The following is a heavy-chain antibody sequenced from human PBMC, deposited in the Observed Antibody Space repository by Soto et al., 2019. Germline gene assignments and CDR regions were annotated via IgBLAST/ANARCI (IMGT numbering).Heavy chain of an antibody. D-gene: IGHD3-10*01. CDR3: ARDFGGGRFGEGDWYFDL. Sequence: EVQLVESGGGLVQPGGSLRLSCAASGFTFSSYDMHWVRQATGKGLEWVSAIGTAGDTYYPGSVKGRFTISRENAKNSLYLQMNSLRAEDTAVYYCARDFGGGRFGEGDWYFDLWGRGTLVTVSS. CDR1: GFTFSSYD. V-gene: IGHV3-13*01. J-gene: IGHJ2*01. CDR2: IGTAGDT.